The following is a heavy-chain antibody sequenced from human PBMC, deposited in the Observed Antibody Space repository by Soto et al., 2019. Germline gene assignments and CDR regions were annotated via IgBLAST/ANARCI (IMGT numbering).Heavy chain of an antibody. J-gene: IGHJ4*02. V-gene: IGHV3-23*01. Sequence: PGGSLRLSCAASGFTFSSYAMSWVRQAPGKGLEWVSAISGSGGSTYYADSVKGRFTISRGNSKNTLYLQMNSLRAEDTAVYYCAKRYDFWSGYNDYWGQGTLVTVSS. CDR3: AKRYDFWSGYNDY. CDR1: GFTFSSYA. CDR2: ISGSGGST. D-gene: IGHD3-3*01.